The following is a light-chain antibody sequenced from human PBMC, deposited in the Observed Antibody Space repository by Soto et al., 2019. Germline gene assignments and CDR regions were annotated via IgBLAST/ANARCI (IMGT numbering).Light chain of an antibody. Sequence: EIVMTQSPATLSVSPGERATLSCRASQSVSSNLAWYQQKPGQAPRLLIYGASTRATGIPARFSGSGSGTELTITISSMQYEDFAVYYCQQYNNWPLYTFGQGTKLEIK. CDR3: QQYNNWPLYT. V-gene: IGKV3-15*01. CDR2: GAS. CDR1: QSVSSN. J-gene: IGKJ2*01.